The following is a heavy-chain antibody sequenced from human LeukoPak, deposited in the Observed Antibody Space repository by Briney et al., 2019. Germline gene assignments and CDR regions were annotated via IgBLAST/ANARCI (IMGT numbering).Heavy chain of an antibody. J-gene: IGHJ3*01. Sequence: PGGSLRLTCAASGFTFSSSALSWVRQAPGKGLEWVSAISGGGGTTYYADSVKGRFIIFRDNSKNTLYLQMNNLRAEDTALYYCAKDRWGGDAFDVWGQGTMVTVSS. CDR3: AKDRWGGDAFDV. D-gene: IGHD7-27*01. CDR2: ISGGGGTT. CDR1: GFTFSSSA. V-gene: IGHV3-23*01.